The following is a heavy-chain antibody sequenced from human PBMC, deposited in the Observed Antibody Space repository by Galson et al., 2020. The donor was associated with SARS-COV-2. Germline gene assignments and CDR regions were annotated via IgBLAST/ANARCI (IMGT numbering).Heavy chain of an antibody. CDR1: GGSISSYY. CDR2: IYTSGST. V-gene: IGHV4-4*07. J-gene: IGHJ5*02. D-gene: IGHD3-10*01. Sequence: SQTLSLTCTVSGGSISSYYWSWIRQPAGKGLEWIGRIYTSGSTNYNPSLKSRVTMSVDTSKNQFSLKLSSVTAADTAVYYCARDRIDYYGSGSYGYWFDPWGQGTLVTVSS. CDR3: ARDRIDYYGSGSYGYWFDP.